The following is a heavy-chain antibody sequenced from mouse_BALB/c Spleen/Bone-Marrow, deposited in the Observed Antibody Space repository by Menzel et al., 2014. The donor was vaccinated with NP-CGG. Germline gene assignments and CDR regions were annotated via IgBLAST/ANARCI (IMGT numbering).Heavy chain of an antibody. CDR1: GFTFSSYV. J-gene: IGHJ1*01. CDR2: ISSGGTYT. Sequence: EAQVVESVGGLVTPGGSLELSCSASGFTFSSYVMSWVRQTPEKRLEWVATISSGGTYTYYPDSVKGRFTISRDNAKNTLYLQMSSLRSEDTAMYYCARRGENSLLRPRYGEGWGAGTTVNVAS. V-gene: IGHV5-9-3*01. D-gene: IGHD1-2*01. CDR3: ARRGENSLLRPRYGEG.